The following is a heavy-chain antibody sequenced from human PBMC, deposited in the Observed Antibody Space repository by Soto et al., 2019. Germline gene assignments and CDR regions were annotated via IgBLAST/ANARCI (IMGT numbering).Heavy chain of an antibody. CDR3: ARDQFPFDY. Sequence: QVQLVQSGAEVKKPGSSVKVSCKASGGTFNNYPIYWVRQAPGQGLEWMGVIIPMFGTPNYAQKFQGRVTITPDASTSNSYMEVSSLTSEDTAVYYCARDQFPFDYWGQGTLVTVSS. CDR2: IIPMFGTP. V-gene: IGHV1-69*05. CDR1: GGTFNNYP. J-gene: IGHJ4*02.